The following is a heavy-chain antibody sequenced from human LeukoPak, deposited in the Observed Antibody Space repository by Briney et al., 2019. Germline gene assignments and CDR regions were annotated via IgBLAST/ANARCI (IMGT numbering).Heavy chain of an antibody. V-gene: IGHV4-39*07. D-gene: IGHD3-10*01. CDR1: GGSIRSTTYY. CDR3: ARGRNRYYYGSGSYYDPRYFDY. CDR2: IYYSGNT. J-gene: IGHJ4*02. Sequence: SETLSLTCTVSGGSIRSTTYYWGWIRQPPGKGLEWIGSIYYSGNTYYNPSLMSRVTISVDTSKNQFSLKLSSVTAADTAVYYCARGRNRYYYGSGSYYDPRYFDYWGQGTLVTVSS.